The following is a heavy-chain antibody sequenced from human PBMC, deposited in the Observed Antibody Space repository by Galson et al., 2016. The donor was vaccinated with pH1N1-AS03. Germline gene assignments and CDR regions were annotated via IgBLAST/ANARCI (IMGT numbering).Heavy chain of an antibody. Sequence: SVKVSCKASGYAFTDYYMHLLRQAPGQGLEWMAWINTDSGGTDYAQKFPGRVTMTRDASISTTYMALSSLRSDDTAVYYCVRGSPHSSSTNYAFEFWGRGTMVTVSS. V-gene: IGHV1-2*02. CDR2: INTDSGGT. D-gene: IGHD6-13*01. CDR1: GYAFTDYY. J-gene: IGHJ3*01. CDR3: VRGSPHSSSTNYAFEF.